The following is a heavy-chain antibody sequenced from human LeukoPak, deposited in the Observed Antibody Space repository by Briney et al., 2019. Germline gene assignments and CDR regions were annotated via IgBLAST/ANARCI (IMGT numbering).Heavy chain of an antibody. J-gene: IGHJ4*02. CDR3: GRDMGYCSGVSCYSGGNDY. Sequence: SQTLSLTCAVYGGSSSGYYWSWIPQPPRKGLEWIGEIKHSGSTNYKPSPTSRVTISVATSKNQFSLKLSSVTAADTAVYYCGRDMGYCSGVSCYSGGNDYWGEGTLVTVS. D-gene: IGHD2-15*01. V-gene: IGHV4-34*01. CDR2: IKHSGST. CDR1: GGSSSGYY.